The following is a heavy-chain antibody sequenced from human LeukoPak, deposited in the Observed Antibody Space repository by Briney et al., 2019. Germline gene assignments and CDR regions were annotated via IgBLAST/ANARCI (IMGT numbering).Heavy chain of an antibody. CDR1: GFTFSSYE. CDR3: ARDSSGWYHWFDP. CDR2: ISSSGSTI. V-gene: IGHV3-48*03. D-gene: IGHD6-19*01. J-gene: IGHJ5*02. Sequence: TGGSLRLSCAASGFTFSSYEMNWVRQAPGKGLEWISYISSSGSTIYYVDPVKGRFTISRDNAKNSLYLQMNSLRAGDTAVYYCARDSSGWYHWFDPWGQGTLVTVSS.